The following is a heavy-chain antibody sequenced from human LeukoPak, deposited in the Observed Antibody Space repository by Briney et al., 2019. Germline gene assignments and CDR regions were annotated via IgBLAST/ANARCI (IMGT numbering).Heavy chain of an antibody. J-gene: IGHJ4*02. CDR2: IKLDGSEK. Sequence: GGSLRLSCAASGFTFSSYWMTWVRQAPGKGLEWVANIKLDGSEKYYVDSVKGRFTISRDNAKNSLYPQMNSLRAEDSAVYYCARAFRRFHYWGQGTLVTVSS. V-gene: IGHV3-7*01. CDR3: ARAFRRFHY. CDR1: GFTFSSYW.